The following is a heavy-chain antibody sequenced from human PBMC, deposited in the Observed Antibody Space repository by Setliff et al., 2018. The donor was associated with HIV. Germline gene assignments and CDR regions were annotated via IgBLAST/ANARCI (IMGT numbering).Heavy chain of an antibody. CDR3: ARDFLGDPDWSLDY. J-gene: IGHJ4*02. CDR2: IDANTGIP. CDR1: AFTFNIYA. Sequence: ASVKVSCKASAFTFNIYAIHWVRQAPGQGLEWMGYIDANTGIPTYAQALSGRFVFSLDTSVTTAYLQISSLTAEDTVVYYCARDFLGDPDWSLDYWGQGTLVTVSS. D-gene: IGHD3-9*01. V-gene: IGHV7-4-1*02.